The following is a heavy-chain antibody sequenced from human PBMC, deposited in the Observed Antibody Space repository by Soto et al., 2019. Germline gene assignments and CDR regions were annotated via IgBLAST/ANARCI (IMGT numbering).Heavy chain of an antibody. D-gene: IGHD6-25*01. V-gene: IGHV1-8*01. Sequence: QVPLVQSGDEVRKPGASVKVSCKASGFPFTSLDINWVRQAPGQGLEWVGYMTPSGYIGFAQKFRGRVSMTRDASTSTVSIELSSLRSDDTAVYYCARYQEAAAINDWGQGTLVTVSS. CDR2: MTPSGYI. CDR1: GFPFTSLD. CDR3: ARYQEAAAIND. J-gene: IGHJ4*02.